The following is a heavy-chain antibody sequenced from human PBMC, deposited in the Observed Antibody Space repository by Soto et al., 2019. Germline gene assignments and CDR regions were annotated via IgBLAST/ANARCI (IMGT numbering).Heavy chain of an antibody. CDR2: IYWDDDK. CDR1: GFSLTTSGVG. D-gene: IGHD3-3*01. V-gene: IGHV2-5*02. J-gene: IGHJ4*02. CDR3: AHRILRTVFGLVTTTAIYFDL. Sequence: QITLNESGPTVVKPAETLTLTCTFSGFSLTTSGVGVGWIRQSPGKAPEWLALIYWDDDKRYSASLKSMLTITKETSKNHVVLTMASVYPADTATYYCAHRILRTVFGLVTTTAIYFDLWGQGTPVVVSS.